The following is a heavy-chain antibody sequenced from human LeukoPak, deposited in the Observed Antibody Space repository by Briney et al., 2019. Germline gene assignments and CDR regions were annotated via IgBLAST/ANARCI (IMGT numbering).Heavy chain of an antibody. Sequence: PGGSLRLSCAASGFTFSTYVVNWVRQAPGKGREWISYITGNSATIYYADSVRGRFTISRDNAKNSAYLEMNSLREEDTAVYYCARRAIWGKGSTVIVSS. CDR2: ITGNSATI. V-gene: IGHV3-48*02. CDR1: GFTFSTYV. J-gene: IGHJ6*04. CDR3: ARRAI.